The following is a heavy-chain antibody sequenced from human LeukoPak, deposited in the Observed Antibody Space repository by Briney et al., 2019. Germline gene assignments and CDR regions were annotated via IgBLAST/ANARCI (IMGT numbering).Heavy chain of an antibody. CDR1: GYTFTSYG. J-gene: IGHJ4*02. CDR3: ARGGTSIGGGGAGFDY. D-gene: IGHD3-16*01. Sequence: ASVTVSCTASGYTFTSYGISWVRQAPGQGLEWIGWISAYNGNTNYAQKLQGRVTMSTDTSASTAYMELRSLISDVTAVDYGARGGTSIGGGGAGFDYWGQGTLVTVSS. CDR2: ISAYNGNT. V-gene: IGHV1-18*01.